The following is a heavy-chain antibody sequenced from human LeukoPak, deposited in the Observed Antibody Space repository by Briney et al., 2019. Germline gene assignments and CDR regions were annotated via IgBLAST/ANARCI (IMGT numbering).Heavy chain of an antibody. CDR3: AKRPYSSGYYHFDY. CDR1: GFTFSSYA. D-gene: IGHD3-22*01. CDR2: ISDSGGTT. J-gene: IGHJ4*02. V-gene: IGHV3-23*01. Sequence: GGSLRLSCAASGFTFSSYAMSWVRQAPGKGLEWVSGISDSGGTTYYADYVKGRFTISRDNSKNTMYLQMSSLRAEDTAVYYCAKRPYSSGYYHFDYWGQGTLVTVSS.